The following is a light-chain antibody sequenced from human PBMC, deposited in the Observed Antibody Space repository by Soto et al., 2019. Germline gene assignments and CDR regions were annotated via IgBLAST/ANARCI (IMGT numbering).Light chain of an antibody. CDR2: SNN. Sequence: QSVLTQPPSVSEGPGRRVTISCSGSTSNIGSNTVSWYQQLPQRAPKLLIFSNNQRPSGVPDRFSGSKSGTSASLAISGLQSEDEADYYCATWADGLNSYVFGTGTKLTVL. CDR3: ATWADGLNSYV. J-gene: IGLJ1*01. V-gene: IGLV1-44*01. CDR1: TSNIGSNT.